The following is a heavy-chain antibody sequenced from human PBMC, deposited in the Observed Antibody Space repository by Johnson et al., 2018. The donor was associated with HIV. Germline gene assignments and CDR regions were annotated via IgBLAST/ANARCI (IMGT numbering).Heavy chain of an antibody. D-gene: IGHD2-2*03. CDR1: GFTFRNYA. V-gene: IGHV3-30*04. CDR3: ARTISWIDAFDI. Sequence: VQLVESGGGVVQPGRSLRLSCAASGFTFRNYAMHWVRQAPGKGLEWVAVISYDGNNKYYADYVKGRFTISRDNSKKTLYLQMNSLRAEDTAVYYSARTISWIDAFDIWGQGTMVTVSS. J-gene: IGHJ3*02. CDR2: ISYDGNNK.